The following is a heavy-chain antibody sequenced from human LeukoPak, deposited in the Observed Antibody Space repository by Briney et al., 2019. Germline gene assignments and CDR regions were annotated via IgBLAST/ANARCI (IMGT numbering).Heavy chain of an antibody. V-gene: IGHV3-53*01. J-gene: IGHJ4*02. CDR3: AREPTTVTTDASFDY. Sequence: GGSLRLSCAASGFTVSGTYMSWVRQPPGKGLEWVSLIYSSGRTYHADSVKGRFIISRDNAKNSLYLQMNSLRAEDTAVYYCAREPTTVTTDASFDYWGQGTLVTVSS. CDR2: IYSSGRT. D-gene: IGHD4-17*01. CDR1: GFTVSGTY.